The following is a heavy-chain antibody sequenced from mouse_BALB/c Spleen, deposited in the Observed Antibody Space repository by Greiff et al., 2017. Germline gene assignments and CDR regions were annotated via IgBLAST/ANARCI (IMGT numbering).Heavy chain of an antibody. CDR3: ARGEGNYVGAWFAY. CDR2: ILPGSGST. V-gene: IGHV1-9*01. D-gene: IGHD2-1*01. CDR1: GYTFSSYW. J-gene: IGHJ3*01. Sequence: VKLVESGAELMKPGASVKISCKATGYTFSSYWIEWVKQRPGHGLEWIGEILPGSGSTNYNEKFKGKATFTADTSSNTAYMQLSSLTSEDSAVYYCARGEGNYVGAWFAYWGQGTLVTVSA.